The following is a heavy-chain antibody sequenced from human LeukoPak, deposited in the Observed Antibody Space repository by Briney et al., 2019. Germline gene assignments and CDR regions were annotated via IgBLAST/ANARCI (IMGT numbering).Heavy chain of an antibody. D-gene: IGHD6-19*01. J-gene: IGHJ4*01. V-gene: IGHV1-3*01. Sequence: ASVKVSCKASGYIFTHYALHWVRQAPGQRLQWMGCIDGDNGKTQYSPNFQGRITITRGTSANTAYIEVSSLRSEDTAVYYCARGGPNPSGWLLDNWGHGTLVTVSS. CDR2: IDGDNGKT. CDR3: ARGGPNPSGWLLDN. CDR1: GYIFTHYA.